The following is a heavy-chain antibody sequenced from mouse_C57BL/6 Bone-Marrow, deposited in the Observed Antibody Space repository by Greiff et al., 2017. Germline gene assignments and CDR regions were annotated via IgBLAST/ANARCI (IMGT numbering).Heavy chain of an antibody. CDR3: ARHGGYGSSYWYFDV. CDR2: ISNLAYSI. CDR1: GFTFSDYG. V-gene: IGHV5-15*01. Sequence: EVQLQESGGGLVQPGGSLKLSCAASGFTFSDYGMAWVRQAPRKGPEWVAFISNLAYSIYYADTVTGRFTISRENAKNTLYLEMSSLRSEDTALYYCARHGGYGSSYWYFDVWGTGTTVTVSS. J-gene: IGHJ1*03. D-gene: IGHD1-1*01.